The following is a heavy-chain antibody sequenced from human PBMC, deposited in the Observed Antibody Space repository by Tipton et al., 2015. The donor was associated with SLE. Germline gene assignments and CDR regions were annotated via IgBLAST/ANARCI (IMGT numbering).Heavy chain of an antibody. CDR3: ARDNIAAAGDDAFDI. CDR2: IYHSGST. Sequence: TLSLTCAVSGGSISSSNWWSWVRQPPGKGLEWIGEIYHSGSTHYNPSLKSRVTISVDKSKNQFSLKLSSVTAADTAVYYCARDNIAAAGDDAFDIWGQGTMVTVSS. J-gene: IGHJ3*02. CDR1: GGSISSSNW. V-gene: IGHV4-4*02. D-gene: IGHD6-13*01.